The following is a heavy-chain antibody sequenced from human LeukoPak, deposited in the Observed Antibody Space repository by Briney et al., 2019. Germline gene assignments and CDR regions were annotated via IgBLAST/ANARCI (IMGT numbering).Heavy chain of an antibody. CDR3: ARRRYSYGGYYFDY. Sequence: GGSLRLSCAASGLTFSSYAMHWVRQAPGKGLEWVAVISYDGSNKYYADSVKGRFTISRDNSKNTLYLQMNSLRAEDTAVYYCARRRYSYGGYYFDYWGREPWSPSPQ. J-gene: IGHJ4*02. CDR2: ISYDGSNK. CDR1: GLTFSSYA. V-gene: IGHV3-30-3*01. D-gene: IGHD5-18*01.